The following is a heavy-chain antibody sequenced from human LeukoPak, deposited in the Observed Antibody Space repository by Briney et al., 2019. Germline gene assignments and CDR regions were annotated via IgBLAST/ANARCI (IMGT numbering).Heavy chain of an antibody. J-gene: IGHJ4*02. D-gene: IGHD5-24*01. V-gene: IGHV3-53*01. CDR3: ARGAGYNYPYYFDY. Sequence: PGGSLRLSCAASGFTVSSNYMNWVRQAPGKGLEWVSVIYGGGNIYYADSVKGRFTISRDNSKNTLYLQMNSLRAEDTAVYYCARGAGYNYPYYFDYWGQGPLVTVSS. CDR1: GFTVSSNY. CDR2: IYGGGNI.